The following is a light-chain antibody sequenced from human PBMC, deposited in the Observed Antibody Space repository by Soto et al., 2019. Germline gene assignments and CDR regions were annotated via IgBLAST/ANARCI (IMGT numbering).Light chain of an antibody. CDR3: HQYGSSPLT. V-gene: IGKV3-20*01. J-gene: IGKJ4*01. CDR1: ETVDTSS. CDR2: SAS. Sequence: EIVLTQSPGTLSFSPGETATLSCGASETVDTSSLGWYQQKPGRAPSLLIYSASRRATGIPDRFDASGSATDFTLTISRLEPEDFAVYYCHQYGSSPLTFGGGTKVDIK.